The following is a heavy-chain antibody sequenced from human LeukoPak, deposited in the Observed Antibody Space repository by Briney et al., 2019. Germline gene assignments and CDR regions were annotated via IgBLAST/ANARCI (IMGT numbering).Heavy chain of an antibody. Sequence: SETLSLTCAVYGGSLSGYYWSWIRQPPGKGLEWIGEINHSGRTNYNPSLKSRVTMSVDTSKNQFSLNLRSATAADTAVYYCARGQFKRDYWGQGTLVTVSS. J-gene: IGHJ4*02. D-gene: IGHD5-24*01. CDR1: GGSLSGYY. CDR3: ARGQFKRDY. CDR2: INHSGRT. V-gene: IGHV4-34*01.